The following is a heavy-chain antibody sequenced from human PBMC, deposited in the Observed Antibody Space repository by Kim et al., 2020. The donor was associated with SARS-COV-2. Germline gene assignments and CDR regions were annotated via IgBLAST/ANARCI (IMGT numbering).Heavy chain of an antibody. V-gene: IGHV3-30-3*01. CDR1: GFSFSASA. J-gene: IGHJ5*01. CDR3: AGDQSAGTNLDS. D-gene: IGHD4-17*01. CDR2: LSCNENDG. Sequence: GGSLRLSCAATGFSFSASAMHWVRQAPGKGLEWVSVLSCNENDGYYADSVRGRFTISRDKSNNTLYLEMSSLRLEDTAVYDCAGDQSAGTNLDSWGQGTLVTVPP.